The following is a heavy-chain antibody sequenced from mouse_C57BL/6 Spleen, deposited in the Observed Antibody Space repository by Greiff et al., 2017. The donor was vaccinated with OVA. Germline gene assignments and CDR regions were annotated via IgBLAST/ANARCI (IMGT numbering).Heavy chain of an antibody. CDR1: GFSLTSYG. CDR2: IWSGGST. D-gene: IGHD2-5*01. V-gene: IGHV2-2*01. J-gene: IGHJ1*03. CDR3: ARKGYSNYDWYFDV. Sequence: QVQLKESGPGLVQPSQSLSITCTVSGFSLTSYGVHWVRQSPGKGLEWLGVIWSGGSTDYNAAFISRLSISKDNSKSQVFFKMNSLQADDTAIYYCARKGYSNYDWYFDVWGTGTTVTVS.